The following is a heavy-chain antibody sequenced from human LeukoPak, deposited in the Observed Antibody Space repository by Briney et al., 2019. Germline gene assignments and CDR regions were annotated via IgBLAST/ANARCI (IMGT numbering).Heavy chain of an antibody. D-gene: IGHD2-2*01. CDR2: IYYSGGT. Sequence: SEALSLTCTVSGGSISSYYWSWIRQPPGKGLEWIGYIYYSGGTNYNPSLKSRVTISVDTSKNQFSLKLSSVTAADTAVYYCARVVPFNVVPAASYYFDYWGQGTLVTVSS. J-gene: IGHJ4*02. CDR3: ARVVPFNVVPAASYYFDY. V-gene: IGHV4-59*08. CDR1: GGSISSYY.